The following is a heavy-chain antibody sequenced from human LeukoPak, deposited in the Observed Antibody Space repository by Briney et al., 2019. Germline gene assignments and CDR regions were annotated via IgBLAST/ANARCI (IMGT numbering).Heavy chain of an antibody. D-gene: IGHD3-22*01. V-gene: IGHV4-34*01. Sequence: SETLSLTCAVYGGSFSGYYWSWIRQPPGKGLEWIGEINHSGSTNYNPSLESRVTISVDTSKNQFSLKLSSVTAADTAVYYCARRHNRYYDSSGYSAPRAFDIWGQGTMVTVSS. CDR2: INHSGST. CDR1: GGSFSGYY. CDR3: ARRHNRYYDSSGYSAPRAFDI. J-gene: IGHJ3*02.